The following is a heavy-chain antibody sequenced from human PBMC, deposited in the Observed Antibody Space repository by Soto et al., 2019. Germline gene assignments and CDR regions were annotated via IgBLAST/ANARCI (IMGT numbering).Heavy chain of an antibody. CDR2: ISYDGSNK. CDR3: AKGSTAMTYFDY. V-gene: IGHV3-30*18. J-gene: IGHJ4*02. Sequence: QVPLVESGGGVVQPGRSLRLSCAASGFTFSSYGMHWVRQAPGKGLEWVAVISYDGSNKYYADSVKGRFTISRDNSKNTLYLQMNRLRAEDTAVYYCAKGSTAMTYFDYWGQGTLVTVSS. D-gene: IGHD5-18*01. CDR1: GFTFSSYG.